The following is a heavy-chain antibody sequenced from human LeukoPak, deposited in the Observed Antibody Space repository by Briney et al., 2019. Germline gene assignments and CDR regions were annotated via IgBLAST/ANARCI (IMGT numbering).Heavy chain of an antibody. CDR1: GFTFSSYA. Sequence: PGGSLRLSCAASGFTFSSYAMHWVRQAPGKGLEWVAVISYDGSNKYYADSVKGRFTISRDNSKNTLYLQMNSLRAEDTAVYYCARPHWSILVGATPTPVDYWGQGTLVTVSS. D-gene: IGHD1-26*01. CDR3: ARPHWSILVGATPTPVDY. V-gene: IGHV3-30*04. CDR2: ISYDGSNK. J-gene: IGHJ4*02.